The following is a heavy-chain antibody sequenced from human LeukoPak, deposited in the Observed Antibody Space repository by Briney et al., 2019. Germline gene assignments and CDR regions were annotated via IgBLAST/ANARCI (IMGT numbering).Heavy chain of an antibody. CDR2: INHSGST. CDR1: GGSFSGYY. J-gene: IGHJ4*02. V-gene: IGHV4-34*01. CDR3: ARGRRGNIVVVPAALGVYYFDY. Sequence: SESLSLTCAVYGGSFSGYYWSWIRQPPGKGLEWIGEINHSGSTNYNPSLKSRVTISVDTSKNQFSLKLSSVTAADTAVYYCARGRRGNIVVVPAALGVYYFDYWGQGTLVTVSS. D-gene: IGHD2-2*01.